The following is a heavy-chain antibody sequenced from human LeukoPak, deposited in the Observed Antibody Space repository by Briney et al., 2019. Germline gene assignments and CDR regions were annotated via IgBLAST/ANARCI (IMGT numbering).Heavy chain of an antibody. CDR3: ARLSRNPGYSSGWPYFDY. CDR1: GGSISSYY. CDR2: IYTSGST. J-gene: IGHJ4*02. D-gene: IGHD6-19*01. V-gene: IGHV4-4*07. Sequence: PSETLSLTCTVSGGSISSYYWSWIRQPAGKGLEWIGRIYTSGSTNYNPSLKSRVTMSVDTSKNQFSLKLSSVTAADTAVYYCARLSRNPGYSSGWPYFDYWGQGTLVTVSS.